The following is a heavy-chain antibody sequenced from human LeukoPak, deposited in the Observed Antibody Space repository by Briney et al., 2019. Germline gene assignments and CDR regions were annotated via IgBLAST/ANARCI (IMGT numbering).Heavy chain of an antibody. V-gene: IGHV3-23*01. Sequence: GGSLRLSCAASGFTFSNYAMSWVRQAPGKGLEWVSAISGSGDSTYYADSVKGRFTISRDNFKNTLHLQMNSLRAEDTAVYYRAKEESSSWQNWGQGTLVSVSS. CDR3: AKEESSSWQN. D-gene: IGHD6-13*01. CDR2: ISGSGDST. J-gene: IGHJ1*01. CDR1: GFTFSNYA.